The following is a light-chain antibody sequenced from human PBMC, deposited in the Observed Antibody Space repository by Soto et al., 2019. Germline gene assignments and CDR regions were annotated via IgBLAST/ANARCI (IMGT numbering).Light chain of an antibody. CDR1: SSDVGGYNY. J-gene: IGLJ1*01. Sequence: QSALTQPASVSGSPGQSITISYTGTSSDVGGYNYVSWYQQHPGKAPKLMIYDVSNRPSGVSNRFSGSKSGNTASLTMSGLQAEDEADYYCSSYTSSSSLWVFGTGTKLTVL. V-gene: IGLV2-14*01. CDR2: DVS. CDR3: SSYTSSSSLWV.